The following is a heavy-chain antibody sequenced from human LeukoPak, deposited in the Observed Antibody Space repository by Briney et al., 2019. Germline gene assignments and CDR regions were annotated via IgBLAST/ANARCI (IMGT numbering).Heavy chain of an antibody. CDR2: IYYSGST. CDR1: GGSISSYY. D-gene: IGHD3-3*01. J-gene: IGHJ6*02. Sequence: PSETLSLTCTVSGGSISSYYWSWIRQPPGKGLEWIGYIYYSGSTNYNPSLKSRVTISVDTSKNQFSLKLSSVTAADTAVYYRARHHDPYGMDVWGQGTTVTVSS. CDR3: ARHHDPYGMDV. V-gene: IGHV4-59*08.